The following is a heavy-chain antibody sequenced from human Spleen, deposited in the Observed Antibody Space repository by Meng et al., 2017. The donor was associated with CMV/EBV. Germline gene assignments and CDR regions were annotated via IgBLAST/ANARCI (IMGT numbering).Heavy chain of an antibody. V-gene: IGHV3-23*03. CDR3: AKDRYGGSPDFFDY. Sequence: GGSLRLSCAASGFTFSSYAMSWVRQAPGKGLEWVSLIYSGGSSTYYADSVKGRFTISRDNSKKTLSLQMNSLRAEDTAVYYCAKDRYGGSPDFFDYWGQGTLVTVSS. CDR1: GFTFSSYA. D-gene: IGHD1-26*01. J-gene: IGHJ4*02. CDR2: IYSGGSST.